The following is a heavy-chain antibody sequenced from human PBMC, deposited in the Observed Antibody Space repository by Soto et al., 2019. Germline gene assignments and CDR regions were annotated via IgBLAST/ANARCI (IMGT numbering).Heavy chain of an antibody. D-gene: IGHD1-26*01. Sequence: QVQLVQSGAEVKKPGSSVKVSCKASGDTFTTNSLNWVRQAPGQGLEWMGGIIPVVGTTKYAQKYQDRVTITGDNSTNTAYMELSRLRSDGTAVYYCARGLSYATTCFDYWGQGTPVTVSS. V-gene: IGHV1-69*06. CDR2: IIPVVGTT. J-gene: IGHJ4*02. CDR3: ARGLSYATTCFDY. CDR1: GDTFTTNS.